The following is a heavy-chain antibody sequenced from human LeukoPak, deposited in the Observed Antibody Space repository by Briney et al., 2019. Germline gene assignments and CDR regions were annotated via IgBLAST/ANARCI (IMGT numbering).Heavy chain of an antibody. Sequence: SQTLSLTCTVSGGSISSSYSYWGWIRQPPGKGLEWIGNIYYSGSTYYSPSLTSRVTVSVDTSENQFSLKLTSVTAADTAVYYCARAHSIASYYYGVDVWGQGTTVTVSS. V-gene: IGHV4-39*07. CDR2: IYYSGST. D-gene: IGHD2/OR15-2a*01. CDR1: GGSISSSYSY. J-gene: IGHJ6*02. CDR3: ARAHSIASYYYGVDV.